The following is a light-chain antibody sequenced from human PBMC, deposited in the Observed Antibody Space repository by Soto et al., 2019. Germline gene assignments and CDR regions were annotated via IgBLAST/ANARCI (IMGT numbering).Light chain of an antibody. CDR1: SSDVGGYNY. CDR2: DVA. Sequence: QSALTQPRSVSGSPGQSVTISCTGTSSDVGGYNYVSWYQHHPGKALKLVIHDVAKRPSGVPDRFSGSRSGNTASLTISGLQAEDEADYYCCSYAGSDTYVFGTGTKLTVL. J-gene: IGLJ1*01. CDR3: CSYAGSDTYV. V-gene: IGLV2-11*01.